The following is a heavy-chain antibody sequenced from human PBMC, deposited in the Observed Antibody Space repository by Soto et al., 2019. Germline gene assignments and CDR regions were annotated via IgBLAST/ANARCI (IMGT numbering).Heavy chain of an antibody. J-gene: IGHJ4*02. Sequence: QVQLQQWGAGLLKPSETLSLTCAVYGGYFSGYYWSWIRQPPGKGLEWIGEINHSGSTNYNPSLKSRVIISVDTSKNQFSLKLSSVTAADTTVYYCARGSGSYLLFDYWGQGTLVTVSS. CDR1: GGYFSGYY. CDR2: INHSGST. D-gene: IGHD3-10*01. V-gene: IGHV4-34*01. CDR3: ARGSGSYLLFDY.